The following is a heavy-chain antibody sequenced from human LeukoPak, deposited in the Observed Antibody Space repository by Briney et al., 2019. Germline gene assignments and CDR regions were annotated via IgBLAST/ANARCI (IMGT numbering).Heavy chain of an antibody. V-gene: IGHV4-38-2*02. Sequence: PSETLSLTCTVSGYSISSGYYWGWIRQPPGKGLEWIGSTYHSGSTYYNPSLKSRVTISVDTSKNQFSLKLSSVTAADTAVYYCASLRFLPPKDYMDVWGKGTTVTVSS. J-gene: IGHJ6*03. D-gene: IGHD3-3*01. CDR2: TYHSGST. CDR1: GYSISSGYY. CDR3: ASLRFLPPKDYMDV.